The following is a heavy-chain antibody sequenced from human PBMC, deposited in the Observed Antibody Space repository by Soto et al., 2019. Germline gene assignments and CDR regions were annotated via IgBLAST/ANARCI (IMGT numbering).Heavy chain of an antibody. D-gene: IGHD3-22*01. V-gene: IGHV3-11*01. CDR3: VRATYFSESSGYTRCFDY. J-gene: IGHJ4*02. Sequence: GGSLRLSCAASGFTFSDYYMSWIRQAPGKGLEWVSYISSSGSTIYYADSVKGRFTISRDNAKSSLYLQMNSLKTEDTAVYYCVRATYFSESSGYTRCFDYWGQGTLVTVSS. CDR2: ISSSGSTI. CDR1: GFTFSDYY.